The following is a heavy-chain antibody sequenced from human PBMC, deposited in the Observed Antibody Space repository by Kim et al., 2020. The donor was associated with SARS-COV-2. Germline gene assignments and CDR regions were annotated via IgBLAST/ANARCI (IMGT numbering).Heavy chain of an antibody. J-gene: IGHJ4*02. CDR1: GFSIRSYG. V-gene: IGHV3-30*18. CDR3: AKARNYYDSSAYLTFDY. D-gene: IGHD3-22*01. Sequence: GGSLRLSCAASGFSIRSYGMHWVRQAPGKGLEWVAVISSDGSNKFYADSVRGRFTISRANSKNTLYLQMNSLRAEDTAVYYCAKARNYYDSSAYLTFDYWGQGTLVTVSS. CDR2: ISSDGSNK.